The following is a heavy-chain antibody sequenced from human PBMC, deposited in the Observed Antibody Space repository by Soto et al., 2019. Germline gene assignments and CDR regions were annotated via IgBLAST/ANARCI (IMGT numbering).Heavy chain of an antibody. CDR3: ASDCSGGSCYSVRPAYYYYYGMDV. Sequence: QVQLVQSGAEVKKPGSSVKVSCKASGGTFSSYAISWVRQAPGQGLEWMGGIIPIFGTANYAQKFQGRVTITADESTSTAYMERSSLRSEDTAVYYCASDCSGGSCYSVRPAYYYYYGMDVWGQGTTVTVSS. CDR1: GGTFSSYA. CDR2: IIPIFGTA. J-gene: IGHJ6*02. D-gene: IGHD2-15*01. V-gene: IGHV1-69*01.